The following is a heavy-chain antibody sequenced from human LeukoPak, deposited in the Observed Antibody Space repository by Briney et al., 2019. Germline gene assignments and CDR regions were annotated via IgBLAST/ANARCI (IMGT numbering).Heavy chain of an antibody. Sequence: ASVKVSCKASGYTFASYDINWVRQATGQGLEWMGWMNPNSGNTGYAQKFQGRVTMTRNTSISTAYMELSSLRSEDTAVYYCARWGYDYYYYYGMDVWSQGTTVTVSS. V-gene: IGHV1-8*01. CDR2: MNPNSGNT. CDR3: ARWGYDYYYYYGMDV. D-gene: IGHD2-2*01. J-gene: IGHJ6*02. CDR1: GYTFASYD.